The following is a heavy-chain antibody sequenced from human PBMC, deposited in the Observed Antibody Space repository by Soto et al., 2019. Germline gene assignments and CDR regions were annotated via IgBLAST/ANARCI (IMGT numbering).Heavy chain of an antibody. CDR1: GFTFSSYE. CDR2: ISSSGSTI. V-gene: IGHV3-48*03. CDR3: ARDLEMATHDNVLDY. Sequence: GGSLRLSCAASGFTFSSYEMNWVRQAPGKGLEWVSYISSSGSTIYYADSVKGRFTISRDNAKNSLYLQMNSLRAEDTAVYYCARDLEMATHDNVLDYWGQGTLVTVSS. J-gene: IGHJ4*02. D-gene: IGHD2-15*01.